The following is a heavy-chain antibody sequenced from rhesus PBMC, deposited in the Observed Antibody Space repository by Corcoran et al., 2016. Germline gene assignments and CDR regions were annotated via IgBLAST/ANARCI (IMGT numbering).Heavy chain of an antibody. CDR1: GGSISSSY. D-gene: IGHD1-44*01. CDR2: IYGRGSRT. V-gene: IGHV4-169*02. Sequence: QLQLQESGPGLVKPSETLSVTCAVSGGSISSSYWSWIRQAPGKGLEWIGLIYGRGSRTTYNPSLKSRVTRSVDTSKNQLSRKLRSVTAADTAVYYCASDKGGTLFDYWGQGVLVTVSS. CDR3: ASDKGGTLFDY. J-gene: IGHJ4*01.